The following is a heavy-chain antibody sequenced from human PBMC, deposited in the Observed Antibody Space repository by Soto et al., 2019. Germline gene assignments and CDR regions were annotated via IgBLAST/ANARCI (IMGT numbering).Heavy chain of an antibody. CDR2: VHYTGST. D-gene: IGHD3-3*01. Sequence: QVQLQESGPGLVKPSETLSLTCTVSGDSVTSGSIYWSWIRQPPGKGLEWIGYVHYTGSTNYNPSLKSRVAISVDTSKNHFSLTLSSVTAADTVVYYCARDRGNFGVVLADFYQYGMDVWGQGTTVTVSS. V-gene: IGHV4-61*03. CDR1: GDSVTSGSIY. CDR3: ARDRGNFGVVLADFYQYGMDV. J-gene: IGHJ6*02.